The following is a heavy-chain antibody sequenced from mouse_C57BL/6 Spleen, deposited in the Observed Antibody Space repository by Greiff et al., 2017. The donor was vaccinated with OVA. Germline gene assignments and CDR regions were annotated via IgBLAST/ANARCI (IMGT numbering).Heavy chain of an antibody. Sequence: QVQLKESGAELVKPGASVKMSCKASGYTFTSYWITWVKQRPGQGLEWIGDIYPGSGSTNYNEKFKSKATLTVDTSSSTAYMQLSSLTSEDSAVYYCARYTTVVATDRYYAMDYWGQGTSVTVSS. CDR3: ARYTTVVATDRYYAMDY. D-gene: IGHD1-1*01. CDR2: IYPGSGST. J-gene: IGHJ4*01. CDR1: GYTFTSYW. V-gene: IGHV1-55*01.